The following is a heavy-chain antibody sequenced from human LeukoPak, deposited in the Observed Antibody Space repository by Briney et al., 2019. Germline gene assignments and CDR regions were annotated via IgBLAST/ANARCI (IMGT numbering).Heavy chain of an antibody. Sequence: GGSLRRSCAASGFTFSSYGMSWVRQAPGKGLEWVSAISGSGGSTYYADSVKGRFTISRDNSKNTLYLQMNSLRAEDTAVYYCAKSHGSSSWGFDYWGQGTLVTVSS. J-gene: IGHJ4*02. CDR3: AKSHGSSSWGFDY. V-gene: IGHV3-23*01. D-gene: IGHD6-6*01. CDR1: GFTFSSYG. CDR2: ISGSGGST.